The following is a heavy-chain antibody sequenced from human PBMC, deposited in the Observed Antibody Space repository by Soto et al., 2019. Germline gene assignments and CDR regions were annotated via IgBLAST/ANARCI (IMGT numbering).Heavy chain of an antibody. V-gene: IGHV1-2*02. D-gene: IGHD3-22*01. CDR1: GYTFTGYY. Sequence: ASVKVSCKASGYTFTGYYMHWVRQAPGQGLEWMGWINPNSGSTNYAQKFQGRVTMTRDTSISTAYMELSRLRSDDTAVYYCARTYYYDSSGYINYYGMDVWGQGTTVTVSS. CDR2: INPNSGST. CDR3: ARTYYYDSSGYINYYGMDV. J-gene: IGHJ6*02.